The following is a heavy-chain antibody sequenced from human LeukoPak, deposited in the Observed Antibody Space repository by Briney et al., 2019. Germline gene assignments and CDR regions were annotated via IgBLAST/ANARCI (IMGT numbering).Heavy chain of an antibody. V-gene: IGHV3-48*01. Sequence: PGGSLRLSCAASGITFSGAWMHWVRQAPGKGPEWVSFITGSGASIYYSDSVKGRFTISRDNAKNSLFLQINSLRAEDTAVYYCVRDTTSGWSGYWGQGTLVTVSS. CDR2: ITGSGASI. J-gene: IGHJ4*02. D-gene: IGHD6-19*01. CDR1: GITFSGAW. CDR3: VRDTTSGWSGY.